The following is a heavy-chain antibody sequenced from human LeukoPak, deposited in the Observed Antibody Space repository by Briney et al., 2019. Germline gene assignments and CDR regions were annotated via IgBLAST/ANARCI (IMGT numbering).Heavy chain of an antibody. CDR3: VRDIREYDF. J-gene: IGHJ4*02. Sequence: GGSLRLSCAASGFTFSTYRMNWVRQAPGKGLVWVSRINGDGSETYYADSVKGRFTSSRDNAKNTVFLQMNNLRAEDTAVYYCVRDIREYDFWGQGTLVTVSS. CDR2: INGDGSET. CDR1: GFTFSTYR. D-gene: IGHD3-10*01. V-gene: IGHV3-74*01.